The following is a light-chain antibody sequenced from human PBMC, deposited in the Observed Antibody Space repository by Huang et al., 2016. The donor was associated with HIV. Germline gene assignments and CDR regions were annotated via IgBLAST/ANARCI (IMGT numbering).Light chain of an antibody. J-gene: IGKJ1*01. Sequence: EIVMTQSPATLSVSPGEGATLSYRASHSIGGTLAWYQQKTGQAPRILIYGASTRATGIPARFNGSGSGTDFTLTISSLQSEDFADYYCQQYNKWPPAFGQGTKVEIK. CDR1: HSIGGT. V-gene: IGKV3-15*01. CDR3: QQYNKWPPA. CDR2: GAS.